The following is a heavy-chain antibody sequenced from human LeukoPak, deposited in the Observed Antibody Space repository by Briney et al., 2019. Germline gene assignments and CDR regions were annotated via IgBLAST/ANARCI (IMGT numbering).Heavy chain of an antibody. CDR3: AREPPLRLGPYYYYYGMDV. CDR2: INPNSGGT. V-gene: IGHV1-2*02. D-gene: IGHD5-12*01. Sequence: ASVKVSCKASGYTFTGYYMHWVRQAPGQGLEWMGWINPNSGGTNYAQKFQGRVTMTRDTSISTAYMELSRLRSDDTAVYYCAREPPLRLGPYYYYYGMDVWGQGTTVTVSS. CDR1: GYTFTGYY. J-gene: IGHJ6*02.